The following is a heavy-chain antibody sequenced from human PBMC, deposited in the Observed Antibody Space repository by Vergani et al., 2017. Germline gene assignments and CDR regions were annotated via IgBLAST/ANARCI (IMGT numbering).Heavy chain of an antibody. CDR2: ISSSSSYT. V-gene: IGHV3-11*05. D-gene: IGHD2-2*02. J-gene: IGHJ4*02. CDR3: AKDQDIVVVPAAIWGY. Sequence: QVQLVESGGGLVKPGGSLILSCAASGFTFSDYYMSWIRQAPGKGLEWVSYISSSSSYTNYADSVKGRFTIPRDNAKNSLYLQMNSLRAEDTAVYFCAKDQDIVVVPAAIWGYWGQGTLVTVSS. CDR1: GFTFSDYY.